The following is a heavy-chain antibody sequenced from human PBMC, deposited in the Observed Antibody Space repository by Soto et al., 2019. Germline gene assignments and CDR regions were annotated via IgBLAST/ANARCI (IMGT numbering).Heavy chain of an antibody. Sequence: IWWAQQAPGQGLEWMGWISAYNGNTNYAQKLQGRVTMTTDTSTSTAYMELRSLRSDDTAVYYCARALRRNWFDPWGQGNLVTVS. J-gene: IGHJ5*02. V-gene: IGHV1-18*01. D-gene: IGHD3-10*01. CDR2: ISAYNGNT. CDR3: ARALRRNWFDP.